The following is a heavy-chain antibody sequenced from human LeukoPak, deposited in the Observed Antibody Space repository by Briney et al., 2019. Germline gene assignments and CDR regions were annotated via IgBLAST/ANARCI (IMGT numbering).Heavy chain of an antibody. D-gene: IGHD1-26*01. V-gene: IGHV3-48*03. J-gene: IGHJ4*02. CDR2: ISGSGYTI. CDR1: GFTFSSYE. Sequence: GGSLRLSCAASGFTFSSYEMNWVRQAPGKGLEWVSYISGSGYTIYYADSMKGRFTISRDNAKNSLYLQMNSLRAEDTAVYYCASGRGAFDYWGQGTLVTVSS. CDR3: ASGRGAFDY.